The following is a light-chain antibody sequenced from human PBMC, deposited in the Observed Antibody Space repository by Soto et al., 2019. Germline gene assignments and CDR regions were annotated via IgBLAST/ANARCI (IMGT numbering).Light chain of an antibody. J-gene: IGLJ2*01. CDR2: EVS. Sequence: SALTQPASVSGSPGQSITISCTGTSSAVGTYNYVSWYQQHPGKVPKLMIYEVSNRPSGVSNRFSGSKSGNTASLTISGLQAEDEADYYFSSYTSSSTVVFGEGTKLTVL. V-gene: IGLV2-14*01. CDR3: SSYTSSSTVV. CDR1: SSAVGTYNY.